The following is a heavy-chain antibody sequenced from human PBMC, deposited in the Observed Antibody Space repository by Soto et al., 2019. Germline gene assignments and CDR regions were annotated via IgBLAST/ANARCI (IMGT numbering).Heavy chain of an antibody. Sequence: PSETLSLTCAVYGGSFSGYYWSWIRQPPGKGLEWIGEINHSGSTNYNPSLKSRVTISVDTSKNQFSPKLSSVTAADTAVYYCARGGEGWRQLVRRNWFDPWGQGTLVTVSS. D-gene: IGHD6-6*01. CDR1: GGSFSGYY. CDR2: INHSGST. J-gene: IGHJ5*02. V-gene: IGHV4-34*01. CDR3: ARGGEGWRQLVRRNWFDP.